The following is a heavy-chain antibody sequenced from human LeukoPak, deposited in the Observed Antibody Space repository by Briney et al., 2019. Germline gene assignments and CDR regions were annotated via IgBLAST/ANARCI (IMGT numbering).Heavy chain of an antibody. CDR2: ISYDGSRK. CDR3: AKYAFNWNAPDGLDI. CDR1: RFSFSDYD. Sequence: GRSLRLSCRASRFSFSDYDMHWVRQAPGKGLEWVAVISYDGSRKHYGDSVKGRFTISRDNSESTLFLQMNSLRTDDTSVYFCAKYAFNWNAPDGLDIWGQETMVIVSS. D-gene: IGHD1-1*01. V-gene: IGHV3-30*18. J-gene: IGHJ3*02.